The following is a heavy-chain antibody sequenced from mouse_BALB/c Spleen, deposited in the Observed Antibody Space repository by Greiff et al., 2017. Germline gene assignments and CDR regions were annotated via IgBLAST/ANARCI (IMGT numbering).Heavy chain of an antibody. J-gene: IGHJ4*01. V-gene: IGHV5-6*01. CDR3: ARHADGSSMHY. Sequence: EVQLQQSGGDLVKPGGSLKLSCAASGFTFSSYGMSWVRQTPDKRLEWVATISSGGSYTYYPDSVKGRFTISRDNAKNTLYLQMSSLKSEDTAMYYCARHADGSSMHYWGQGTSVTVSS. CDR2: ISSGGSYT. D-gene: IGHD2-3*01. CDR1: GFTFSSYG.